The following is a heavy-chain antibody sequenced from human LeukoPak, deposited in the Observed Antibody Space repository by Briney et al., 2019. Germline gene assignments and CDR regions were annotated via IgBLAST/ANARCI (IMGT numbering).Heavy chain of an antibody. CDR2: INPNSGGT. Sequence: ASVKVSCKASGYTFTGYYIHWVRQAPGQGLEWMGWINPNSGGTNYAQKFQGRVTMTRDTSISTAYMELSRLRSDDTAVYYCARRDPVGATYFDYWGQGTLVTVSS. CDR3: ARRDPVGATYFDY. V-gene: IGHV1-2*02. J-gene: IGHJ4*02. D-gene: IGHD1-26*01. CDR1: GYTFTGYY.